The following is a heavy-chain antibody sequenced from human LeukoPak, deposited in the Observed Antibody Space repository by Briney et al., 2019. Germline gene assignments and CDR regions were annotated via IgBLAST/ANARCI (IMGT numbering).Heavy chain of an antibody. Sequence: GRSLRLSCAASGFTFSSYAMHWVRQAPGKGLEWVGVISYDGSNKYYADSVKGRFTISRDNSKNTLYLQMNSLRAEDTAVYYCARGTPSSSGWLYYGMDVWGQGTTVTVSS. CDR3: ARGTPSSSGWLYYGMDV. V-gene: IGHV3-30-3*01. CDR1: GFTFSSYA. J-gene: IGHJ6*02. D-gene: IGHD6-19*01. CDR2: ISYDGSNK.